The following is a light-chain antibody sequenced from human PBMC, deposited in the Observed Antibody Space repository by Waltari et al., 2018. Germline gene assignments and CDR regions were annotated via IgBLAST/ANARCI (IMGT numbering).Light chain of an antibody. CDR3: QQYNSYSLWT. Sequence: DIQMTQSPSTLSASRGDRVTITCRASQSVNSWLAWYQQKPGKAPKLLIYKASNLDSGVPSRFSGGGSGTEFTLTISSLQPDDFATYYCQQYNSYSLWTFGQGTKVEIK. CDR1: QSVNSW. V-gene: IGKV1-5*03. J-gene: IGKJ1*01. CDR2: KAS.